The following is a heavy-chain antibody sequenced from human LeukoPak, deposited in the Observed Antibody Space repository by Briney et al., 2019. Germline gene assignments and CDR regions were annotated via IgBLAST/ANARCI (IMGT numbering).Heavy chain of an antibody. D-gene: IGHD1-14*01. CDR3: GSGNWELDY. J-gene: IGHJ4*02. V-gene: IGHV3-23*01. CDR2: ISGTGGST. CDR1: GFTFSTYA. Sequence: GGSLRLSCAASGFTFSTYAMTWVRQAPGKGLEWVSLISGTGGSTYYADSVKGRFTISRDNSKNTVYLQMNSLRAEDTAVYYCGSGNWELDYWGQGTLVTVSS.